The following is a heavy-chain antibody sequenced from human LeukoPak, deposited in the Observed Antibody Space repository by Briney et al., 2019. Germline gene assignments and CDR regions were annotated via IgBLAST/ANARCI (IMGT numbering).Heavy chain of an antibody. Sequence: SETLSLTCTVSGGSISSSSYYWGWIRQPPGKGLEWIGSIYYSGSTYYNPSLKSRVTTSVDTSKNQFSLKLSSVTAADTAVYYCARVGATLWYYYYMDVWGKGTTVTVSS. CDR2: IYYSGST. V-gene: IGHV4-39*07. J-gene: IGHJ6*03. CDR3: ARVGATLWYYYYMDV. D-gene: IGHD1-26*01. CDR1: GGSISSSSYY.